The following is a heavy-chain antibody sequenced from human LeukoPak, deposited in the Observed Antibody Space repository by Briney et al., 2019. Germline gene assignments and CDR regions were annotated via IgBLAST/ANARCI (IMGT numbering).Heavy chain of an antibody. CDR3: VRDGGVSGYDLLDY. D-gene: IGHD5-12*01. V-gene: IGHV3-7*01. CDR1: GFPFHNYW. CDR2: VNQDGSEA. Sequence: GGSLRLSCAASGFPFHNYWMTWVRQAPGKGLEWVAQVNQDGSEAHYADSVKARFTISRDNAKSSVSLQMNSLRAEDTAVYYCVRDGGVSGYDLLDYWGQGTLVTVSS. J-gene: IGHJ4*02.